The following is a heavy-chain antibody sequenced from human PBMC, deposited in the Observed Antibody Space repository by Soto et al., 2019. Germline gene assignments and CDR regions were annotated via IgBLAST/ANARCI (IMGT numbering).Heavy chain of an antibody. Sequence: QPGGSLRLSCAASGFTVSSGYMAWVRQAPGKGLEWISVLFSGASSYYADSVKGRFTISRDNSKNTLSLEMSSLRVEDTAVYFCARDTYSSGWYDSWGQGTLVTVSS. V-gene: IGHV3-53*05. CDR1: GFTVSSGY. CDR3: ARDTYSSGWYDS. D-gene: IGHD6-19*01. CDR2: LFSGASS. J-gene: IGHJ5*01.